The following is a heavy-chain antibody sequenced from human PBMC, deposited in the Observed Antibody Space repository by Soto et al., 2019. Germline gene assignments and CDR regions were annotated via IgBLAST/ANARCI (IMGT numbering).Heavy chain of an antibody. CDR1: GGSISSYY. CDR3: ARSGILTTTKGFDP. CDR2: IYYSGST. Sequence: SETLSLTCTVSGGSISSYYWSWIRQPPGQGLEWIGYIYYSGSTTYNPSLKSRVTISVDTSKSQFSLKLSSVTAADTAVYYCARSGILTTTKGFDPWGQGILVTVSS. V-gene: IGHV4-59*01. J-gene: IGHJ5*02. D-gene: IGHD5-12*01.